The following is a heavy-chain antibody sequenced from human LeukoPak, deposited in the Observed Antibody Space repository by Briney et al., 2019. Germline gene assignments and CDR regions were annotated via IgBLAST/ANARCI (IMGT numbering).Heavy chain of an antibody. Sequence: SETLSLTCTVSGGSISSSSYYWGWLRQPPGKGLEWIGSIYYSGSTYYNPSLKSRITISVDTSKNQFSLKLSSVTAADTAVYYCARVTTNVWHAFDIWGQGIMVTVSS. J-gene: IGHJ3*02. D-gene: IGHD4-17*01. CDR1: GGSISSSSYY. CDR3: ARVTTNVWHAFDI. CDR2: IYYSGST. V-gene: IGHV4-39*01.